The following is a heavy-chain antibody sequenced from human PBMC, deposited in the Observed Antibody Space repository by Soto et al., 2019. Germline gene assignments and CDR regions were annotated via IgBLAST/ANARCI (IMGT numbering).Heavy chain of an antibody. V-gene: IGHV3-64D*08. CDR2: ITSNGGNT. CDR3: LPSPAAAGTRGAGY. Sequence: GGSLRLSCSASGFTFSSYAMHWVRQAPGKGLEYVSAITSNGGNTYYADSVKGRFTISRDNSRNTLYLQMSSLRPGDMAVYYCLPSPAAAGTRGAGYWGQGTLVTVSS. D-gene: IGHD6-13*01. J-gene: IGHJ4*02. CDR1: GFTFSSYA.